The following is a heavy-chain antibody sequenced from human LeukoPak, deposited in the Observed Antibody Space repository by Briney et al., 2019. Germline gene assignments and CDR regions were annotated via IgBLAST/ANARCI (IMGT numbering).Heavy chain of an antibody. CDR2: IYCSGST. D-gene: IGHD2-15*01. Sequence: PSETLSLTCTVSGGSISSYYWSWIRQPPGKGLEWIGYIYCSGSTNYNPSLKSRVTISVDTSKNQFSLKLSSVTAADTAVYYCARGYCSGGSCASTHYYYYYYMDVWGKGTTVTVSS. CDR1: GGSISSYY. CDR3: ARGYCSGGSCASTHYYYYYYMDV. V-gene: IGHV4-59*12. J-gene: IGHJ6*03.